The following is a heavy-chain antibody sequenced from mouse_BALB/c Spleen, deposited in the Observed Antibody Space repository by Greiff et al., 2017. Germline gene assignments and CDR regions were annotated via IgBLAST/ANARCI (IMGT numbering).Heavy chain of an antibody. CDR3: TRGDYGNFPWFAY. V-gene: IGHV5-6-4*01. D-gene: IGHD2-1*01. CDR1: GFTFSSYT. CDR2: ISSGGSYT. J-gene: IGHJ3*01. Sequence: EVKLVESGGGLVKPGGSLKLSCAASGFTFSSYTMSWVRQTPEKRLEWVATISSGGSYTYYPDSVKGRFTISRDNAKNTLYLQMSSLKSEDTAMYYCTRGDYGNFPWFAYWGQGTLVTVSA.